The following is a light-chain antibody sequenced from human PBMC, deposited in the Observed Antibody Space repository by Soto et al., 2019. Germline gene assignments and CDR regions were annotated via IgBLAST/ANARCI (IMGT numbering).Light chain of an antibody. CDR3: QKYNSAPLT. Sequence: EIVLTQSPGTLSLSPGERATLSCRASQSVTSSLVWYQQKPGQAPRLLMYDASNRATGIPARFSGSGSGTDFTLTISSLQPEDVATYYCQKYNSAPLTFGGGTKVEIK. V-gene: IGKV3-11*01. J-gene: IGKJ4*01. CDR1: QSVTSS. CDR2: DAS.